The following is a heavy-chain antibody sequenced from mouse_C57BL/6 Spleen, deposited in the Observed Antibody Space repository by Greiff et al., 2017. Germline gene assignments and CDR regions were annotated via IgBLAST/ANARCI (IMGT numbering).Heavy chain of an antibody. CDR1: GFTFSSYA. CDR3: ARAGSRDAMDY. CDR2: ISDGGSYT. D-gene: IGHD1-1*01. V-gene: IGHV5-4*01. J-gene: IGHJ4*01. Sequence: EVQGVESGGGLVKPGGSLKLSCAASGFTFSSYAMSWVRQTPEKRLEWVATISDGGSYTYYPDNVKGRFTISRDNAKNNLYLQMSHLKSEDTAMYYCARAGSRDAMDYWGQGTSGTVSS.